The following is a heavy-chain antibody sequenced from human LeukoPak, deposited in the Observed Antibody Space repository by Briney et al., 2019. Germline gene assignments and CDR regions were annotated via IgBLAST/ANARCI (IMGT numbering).Heavy chain of an antibody. CDR3: ARRSMVTSFDY. D-gene: IGHD5-18*01. CDR2: IKSDGSIT. V-gene: IGHV3-74*01. CDR1: GFTFSSYW. Sequence: PGGSLRLSCAASGFTFSSYWMHWVRQAPGKGLVWVLHIKSDGSITTYADSVKGRFTISRDNAKNTLYLQMNSLRAEDTAVYYCARRSMVTSFDYWGQGTLVTVSS. J-gene: IGHJ4*02.